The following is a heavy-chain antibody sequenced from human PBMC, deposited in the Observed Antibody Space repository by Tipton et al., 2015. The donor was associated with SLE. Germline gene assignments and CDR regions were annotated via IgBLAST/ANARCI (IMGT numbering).Heavy chain of an antibody. CDR3: ARGLFYVGGGYNWFDP. CDR2: INHSGST. D-gene: IGHD2/OR15-2a*01. CDR1: GGSFSGYY. V-gene: IGHV4-34*01. J-gene: IGHJ5*02. Sequence: TLSPTCAVYGGSFSGYYWSWIRQPPGKGLEWIGEINHSGSTNYNPSLKSRVTISVDTSKNQFSLKLSSVTAADTAVYYCARGLFYVGGGYNWFDPWGQGTLVTVSS.